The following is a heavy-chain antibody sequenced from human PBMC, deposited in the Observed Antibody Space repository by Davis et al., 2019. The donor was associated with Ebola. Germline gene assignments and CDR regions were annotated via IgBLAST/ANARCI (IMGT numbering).Heavy chain of an antibody. CDR2: IIPVFGIP. CDR1: GGTFSSYG. D-gene: IGHD3-3*01. J-gene: IGHJ4*02. Sequence: SVKVSCKASGGTFSSYGISWVRQAPGQGLDWMGGIIPVFGIPKYAQKFQGRVTITADESTSTAYMELSSLRSDDTAVYFCARDQSGFWSGYSDYWGQGTLVTVSS. V-gene: IGHV1-69*13. CDR3: ARDQSGFWSGYSDY.